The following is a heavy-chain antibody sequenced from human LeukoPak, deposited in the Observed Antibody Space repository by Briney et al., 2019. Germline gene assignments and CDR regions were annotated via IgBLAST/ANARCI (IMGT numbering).Heavy chain of an antibody. CDR3: ARVGLGYDSRGTFDY. J-gene: IGHJ4*02. V-gene: IGHV4-38-2*02. D-gene: IGHD3-22*01. CDR1: GYSISSGYY. CDR2: IYHTGNT. Sequence: SETLSLTCTVSGYSISSGYYWGWIRQPPGKGLEWIGSIYHTGNTYYNLSLKSRVTISVDTSKNQFSLKLTSVTAADTAVHYCARVGLGYDSRGTFDYWGQGILVTVSS.